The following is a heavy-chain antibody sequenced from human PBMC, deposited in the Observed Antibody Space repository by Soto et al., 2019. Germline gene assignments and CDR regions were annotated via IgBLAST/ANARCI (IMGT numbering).Heavy chain of an antibody. Sequence: FTSYYMHWVRQAPGQGLEWMGIINHSGSTNYNPSLKSRVTISVDTSKNQFSLQLSSVTAADTAVYYCARTRATPASRNLDYWGQGTLVTVSS. J-gene: IGHJ4*02. V-gene: IGHV4-34*01. CDR2: INHSGST. CDR3: ARTRATPASRNLDY. D-gene: IGHD1-1*01. CDR1: FTSYY.